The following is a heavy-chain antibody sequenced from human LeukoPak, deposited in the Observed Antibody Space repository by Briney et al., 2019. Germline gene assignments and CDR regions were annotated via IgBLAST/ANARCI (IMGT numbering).Heavy chain of an antibody. CDR3: ATLGTYDY. CDR1: GFTFSTYT. CDR2: FSYDRSNK. Sequence: RAGGSLRLSCAASGFTFSTYTMHWVRQAPGEGLEWVAFFSYDRSNKYYADSVKGRFTISRDNSKNTLFLQMDSLRPEDTGVYYCATLGTYDYWGQGTLVTVSS. V-gene: IGHV3-30-3*01. J-gene: IGHJ4*02.